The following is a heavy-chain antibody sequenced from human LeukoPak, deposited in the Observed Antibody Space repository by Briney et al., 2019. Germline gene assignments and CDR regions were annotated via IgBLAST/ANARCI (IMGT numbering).Heavy chain of an antibody. V-gene: IGHV3-21*01. CDR1: GFTFSSYS. J-gene: IGHJ4*02. D-gene: IGHD3-22*01. Sequence: PGGSLRLSCAASGFTFSSYSMNWVRQAPGKGLEWVSSISSSSSYIYYADSAKGRFTISRDNAKNSLYLQMNSLRAEDTAVYYCARDAEDYYDSSGYQYYFDYWGQGTLVTVSS. CDR2: ISSSSSYI. CDR3: ARDAEDYYDSSGYQYYFDY.